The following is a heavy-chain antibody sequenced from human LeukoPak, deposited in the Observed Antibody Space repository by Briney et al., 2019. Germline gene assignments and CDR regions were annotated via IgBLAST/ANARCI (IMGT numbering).Heavy chain of an antibody. CDR3: AKSGSYSSPYYFDY. CDR1: GFTFSSYG. J-gene: IGHJ4*02. CDR2: ISWNSGSI. V-gene: IGHV3-9*03. D-gene: IGHD3-10*01. Sequence: GGSLRLSCAASGFTFSSYGMHWVRQAPGKGLEWVSGISWNSGSIDYADSVKGRFTISRDNAKNSLYLQMNSLRAEDMALYYCAKSGSYSSPYYFDYWGQGTLVTVSS.